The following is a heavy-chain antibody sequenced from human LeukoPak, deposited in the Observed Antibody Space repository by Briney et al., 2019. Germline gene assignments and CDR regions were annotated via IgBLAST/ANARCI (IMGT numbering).Heavy chain of an antibody. V-gene: IGHV3-23*01. J-gene: IGHJ3*01. CDR1: GFTFSSYA. CDR2: ISGSGGST. CDR3: AKGDYSSSWYLS. D-gene: IGHD6-13*01. Sequence: GGSLRLSCAASGFTFSSYAMSWVRQAPGKGLEWVSAISGSGGSTNYADSVKGRFTISRDNSKNTLYLQMNSLRAEDTAVYYCAKGDYSSSWYLSWGQGTMVTVSS.